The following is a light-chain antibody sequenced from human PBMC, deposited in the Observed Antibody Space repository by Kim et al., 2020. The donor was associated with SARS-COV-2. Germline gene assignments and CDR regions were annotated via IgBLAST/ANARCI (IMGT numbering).Light chain of an antibody. CDR1: QSISSY. V-gene: IGKV1-39*01. J-gene: IGKJ4*01. CDR3: QQSYSTPPVT. CDR2: AAS. Sequence: SVGDRVTITCRASQSISSYLNWYQQKPGKAPKRLIYAASSLQSGVPSRFSGSGSGTDFTLTISSLQPEDFATYYCQQSYSTPPVTFGGGTKVEIK.